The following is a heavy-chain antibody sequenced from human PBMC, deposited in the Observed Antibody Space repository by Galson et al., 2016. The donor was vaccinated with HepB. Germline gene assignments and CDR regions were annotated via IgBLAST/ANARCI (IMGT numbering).Heavy chain of an antibody. CDR3: ATDSSKAYYDDEYFHN. CDR1: GFTFSNYG. D-gene: IGHD3-22*01. V-gene: IGHV3-30*03. CDR2: ISFHGVDQ. J-gene: IGHJ1*01. Sequence: SLRLSCAASGFTFSNYGMHWLRLAPGKGLEWVTTISFHGVDQFYADSVRGRFTISRDDSRNTVYLQMNNLRVEDTAVYYCATDSSKAYYDDEYFHNAGQGTLVPVSS.